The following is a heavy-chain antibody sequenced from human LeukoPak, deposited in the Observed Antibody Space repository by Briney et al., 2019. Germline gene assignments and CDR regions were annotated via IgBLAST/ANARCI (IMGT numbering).Heavy chain of an antibody. CDR2: FYYSGST. CDR3: ARKIGSGDGFDY. D-gene: IGHD5-24*01. CDR1: GGSISSSSYY. V-gene: IGHV4-39*01. Sequence: PSETLSLTCTVSGGSISSSSYYWGWIRQPPEKGLEWIGSFYYSGSTYYNPSLKSRVTISVDTSKNQFSLKLSSVTAADTAVYYCARKIGSGDGFDYWGQGTLVTVSS. J-gene: IGHJ4*02.